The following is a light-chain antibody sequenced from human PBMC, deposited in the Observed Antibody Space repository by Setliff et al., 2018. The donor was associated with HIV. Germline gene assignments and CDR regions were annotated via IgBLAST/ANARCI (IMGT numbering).Light chain of an antibody. Sequence: DIQMTQSPSTLSASVGDRVTITCRASQSISNWLAWYQQKPGKAPKLLIYKASSLESGVPSRFSGSGSGTEFTLTISSLQPDDSATYYCQQYNSYSTWTVGQGTKVDIK. CDR3: QQYNSYSTWT. J-gene: IGKJ1*01. CDR1: QSISNW. CDR2: KAS. V-gene: IGKV1-5*03.